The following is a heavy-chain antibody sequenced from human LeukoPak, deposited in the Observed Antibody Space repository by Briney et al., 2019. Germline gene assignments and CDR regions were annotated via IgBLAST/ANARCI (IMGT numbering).Heavy chain of an antibody. CDR2: MHYSGST. J-gene: IGHJ4*02. CDR1: GGSITKNGYY. Sequence: PSEPLSLTCSVSGGSITKNGYYWGWIRQSPETGLEWIGSMHYSGSTYYNPSLNSRVTISVDTSKNQFSLKLTSVTAADTAVYFCCGRGLFGGPFGYWGQGALVTVSS. CDR3: CGRGLFGGPFGY. V-gene: IGHV4-39*07. D-gene: IGHD3-10*02.